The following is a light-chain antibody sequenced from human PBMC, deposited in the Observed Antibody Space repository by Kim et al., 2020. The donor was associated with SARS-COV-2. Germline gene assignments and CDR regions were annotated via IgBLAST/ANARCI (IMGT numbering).Light chain of an antibody. CDR3: QQGSSFPIT. J-gene: IGKJ5*01. CDR2: DAS. CDR1: QGINSW. Sequence: ASVGDRVTITCRASQGINSWLAWYQQKPGKAPKLLVYDASSLQSGVPSRFSGSGSGTDFTLTISSLQPEDFATYFCQQGSSFPITFGQGTRLEIK. V-gene: IGKV1-12*01.